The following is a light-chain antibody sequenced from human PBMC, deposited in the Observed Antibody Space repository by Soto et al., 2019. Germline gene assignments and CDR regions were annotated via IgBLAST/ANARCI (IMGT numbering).Light chain of an antibody. V-gene: IGLV1-44*01. CDR3: AAWDDSLNGVV. CDR2: SNN. J-gene: IGLJ2*01. CDR1: SSNIGSNP. Sequence: QSVLTQPPSASGTPGKRVTISCSGSSSNIGSNPVNWYQQLPGTAPKLLIYSNNQRPSGVPDRFSGSKSGTSASLAISGLQAEDVADYYCAAWDDSLNGVVFGCGTKLTVL.